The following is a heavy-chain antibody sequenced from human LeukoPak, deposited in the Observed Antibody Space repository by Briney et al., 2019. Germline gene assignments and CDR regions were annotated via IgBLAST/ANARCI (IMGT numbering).Heavy chain of an antibody. CDR1: GFTFSSYW. Sequence: GGSLRLSCAASGFTFSSYWMSWVRQAPGKGLEWVANIKQDGSEKYYVDSVKGRFTISRDNAKNSLYLQMNSLRAEDTAVYYCARVYYDSSGYLRLYYYYYYMDVWGKGTTVTVPS. CDR3: ARVYYDSSGYLRLYYYYYYMDV. V-gene: IGHV3-7*01. D-gene: IGHD3-22*01. J-gene: IGHJ6*03. CDR2: IKQDGSEK.